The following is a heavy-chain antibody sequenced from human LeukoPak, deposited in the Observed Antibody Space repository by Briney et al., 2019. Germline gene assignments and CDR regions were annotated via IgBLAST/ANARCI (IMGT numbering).Heavy chain of an antibody. V-gene: IGHV3-13*04. D-gene: IGHD6-19*01. CDR1: GFTFSGYS. CDR3: VRAPPGTGWLIDH. J-gene: IGHJ4*02. CDR2: INTAADT. Sequence: GGSLRLSCGASGFTFSGYSMNWVRQATGKGLEWVSAINTAADTYYPDSVKGRFTISRENAKSSLYLQMNSLRVGDTAVYYCVRAPPGTGWLIDHWGQGTLVAVSS.